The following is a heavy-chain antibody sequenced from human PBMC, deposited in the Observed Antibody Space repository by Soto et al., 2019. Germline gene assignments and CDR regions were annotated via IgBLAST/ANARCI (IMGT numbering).Heavy chain of an antibody. Sequence: QVQLVQSGAEVKKPGASVKVSCKASGYTFTSYAMQWVRQAPGQRHEWMGWINAGNGNTKYSQKFQGRVTITTDTSASTDYMELSRLRSKDTAVYYCARDLGGWTDYWGQGTLVTVSS. D-gene: IGHD6-19*01. J-gene: IGHJ4*02. CDR3: ARDLGGWTDY. CDR1: GYTFTSYA. CDR2: INAGNGNT. V-gene: IGHV1-3*01.